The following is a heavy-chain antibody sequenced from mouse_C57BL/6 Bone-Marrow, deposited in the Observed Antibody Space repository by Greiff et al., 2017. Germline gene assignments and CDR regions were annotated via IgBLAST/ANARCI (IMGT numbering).Heavy chain of an antibody. J-gene: IGHJ2*01. D-gene: IGHD3-2*02. CDR2: IDPSDSYT. V-gene: IGHV1-50*01. CDR3: LDSSGYY. CDR1: GYTFTSYW. Sequence: QVQLQQPGAELVKPGASVKLSCKASGYTFTSYWMQWVKQRPGQGLEWIGEIDPSDSYTNYNQKFKGKATLTVDTSSSTAYMQLSSLTSEDSAVYYCLDSSGYYWGQGTTLTVSS.